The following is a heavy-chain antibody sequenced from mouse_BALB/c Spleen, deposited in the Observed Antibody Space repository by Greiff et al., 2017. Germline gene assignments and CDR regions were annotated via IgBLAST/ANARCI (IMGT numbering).Heavy chain of an antibody. CDR1: GYTFTSYY. CDR3: TRGKIYYYGSSPFDY. J-gene: IGHJ2*01. V-gene: IGHV1S81*02. Sequence: VKLMESGAELVKPGASVKLSCKASGYTFTSYYMYWVKQRPGQGLEWIGEINPSNGGTNFNEKFKSKATLTVDKSSSTAYMQLSSLTSEDSAVYYCTRGKIYYYGSSPFDYWGQGTTLTVSS. D-gene: IGHD1-1*01. CDR2: INPSNGGT.